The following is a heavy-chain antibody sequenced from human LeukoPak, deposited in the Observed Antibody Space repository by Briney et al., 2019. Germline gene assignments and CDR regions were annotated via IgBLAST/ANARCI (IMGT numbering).Heavy chain of an antibody. V-gene: IGHV1-8*03. Sequence: ASVKVSCKASGYTFTSYDINWVRQATGQGLEWMGWMNPNSGNTGYAQKFQGRVTITRNTSISTAYMELSSLRSEDTAVYYCARAVSPAVNYYYYYYMDVWGKGTTVTVSS. CDR2: MNPNSGNT. J-gene: IGHJ6*03. D-gene: IGHD4-11*01. CDR1: GYTFTSYD. CDR3: ARAVSPAVNYYYYYYMDV.